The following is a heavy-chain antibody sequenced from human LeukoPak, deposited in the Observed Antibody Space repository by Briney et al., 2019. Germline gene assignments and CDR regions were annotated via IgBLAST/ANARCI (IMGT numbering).Heavy chain of an antibody. V-gene: IGHV3-23*01. D-gene: IGHD5-24*01. CDR2: FSGSGGST. CDR1: GFTFSSYA. CDR3: AKSGYNRFDY. J-gene: IGHJ4*02. Sequence: GGSLRLSCAASGFTFSSYAMSWVRQAPGKGLEWVSSFSGSGGSTYYADSVKGRFTISRDNSKNALYLQMISLRAGDTAVYYCAKSGYNRFDYWGQGTLVTVSS.